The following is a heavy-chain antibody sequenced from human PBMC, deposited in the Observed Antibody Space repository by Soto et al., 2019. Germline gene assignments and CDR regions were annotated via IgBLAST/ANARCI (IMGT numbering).Heavy chain of an antibody. CDR2: VTAGNGDT. J-gene: IGHJ5*02. D-gene: IGHD2-2*02. V-gene: IGHV1-3*01. Sequence: QVHLVQSGAEVKKPGASVKISCKTSGYTFTTYAIHWVRQSPGEGLEWVGWVTAGNGDTKFAQKFQGRVTITSDISASTAYMELSSLTSEDTAVYYCAREYPGFDPWGQGTLVTVSS. CDR1: GYTFTTYA. CDR3: AREYPGFDP.